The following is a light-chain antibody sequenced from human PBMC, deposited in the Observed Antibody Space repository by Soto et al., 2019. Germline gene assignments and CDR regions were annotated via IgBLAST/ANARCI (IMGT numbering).Light chain of an antibody. V-gene: IGKV3-20*01. Sequence: ETVLTQSPGTLSLSPGERATLSCRASQSVTSSYLACYQQKPGQPHRLLIYGASSRATGIPDRFSGSGSETDFSLTISRLEPEDFAVYYCQQSGSSPPFTFGQGTKLEIK. CDR2: GAS. J-gene: IGKJ2*01. CDR1: QSVTSSY. CDR3: QQSGSSPPFT.